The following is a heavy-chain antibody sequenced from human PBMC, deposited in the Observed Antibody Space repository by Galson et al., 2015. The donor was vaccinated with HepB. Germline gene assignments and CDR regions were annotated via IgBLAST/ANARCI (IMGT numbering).Heavy chain of an antibody. CDR1: GFTFSSYG. CDR2: IWYDGSNK. CDR3: ARGREYYYGSGSSLPYY. V-gene: IGHV3-33*08. Sequence: SLRLSCAASGFTFSSYGMHWVRQAPGKGLEWVAVIWYDGSNKYYADSVKSRFTISRDNSKNTLYLQMNSLRAEDTAVYYCARGREYYYGSGSSLPYYWGQGTLVTVSS. J-gene: IGHJ4*02. D-gene: IGHD3-10*01.